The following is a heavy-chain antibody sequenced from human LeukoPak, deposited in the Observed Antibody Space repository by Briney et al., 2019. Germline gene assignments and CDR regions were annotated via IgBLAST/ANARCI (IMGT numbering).Heavy chain of an antibody. CDR3: ARGAATYYDFWSGYSLSSDY. CDR2: INPNSGGT. Sequence: ASVKVSCKTSGYTLTGYYIHWVRQAPGQGLEWMGWINPNSGGTNYAQKFQGWVTMTRDTSISTAYMELNWLKSDDTAVYFCARGAATYYDFWSGYSLSSDYWGQGTLVTVSS. V-gene: IGHV1-2*04. D-gene: IGHD3-3*01. CDR1: GYTLTGYY. J-gene: IGHJ4*02.